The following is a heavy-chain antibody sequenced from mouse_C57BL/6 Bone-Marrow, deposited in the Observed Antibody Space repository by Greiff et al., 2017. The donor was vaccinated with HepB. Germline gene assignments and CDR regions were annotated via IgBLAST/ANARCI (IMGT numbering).Heavy chain of an antibody. J-gene: IGHJ2*01. D-gene: IGHD2-4*01. Sequence: QVQLQQPGAELVKPGASVKLSCKASGYTFTSYWMHWVKQRPGQGLEWIGMIHPNSGSTNYNEKLKSRATLTVDKSYSKAYMQLSSLTSEDSAVYYCARLIKHYFDDWGQGTTLTVSS. CDR2: IHPNSGST. V-gene: IGHV1-64*01. CDR1: GYTFTSYW. CDR3: ARLIKHYFDD.